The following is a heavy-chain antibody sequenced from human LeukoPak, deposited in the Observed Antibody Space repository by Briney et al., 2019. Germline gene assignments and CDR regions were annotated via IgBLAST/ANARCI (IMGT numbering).Heavy chain of an antibody. D-gene: IGHD6-19*01. CDR2: ISAYNGNT. V-gene: IGHV1-18*01. CDR1: GYTLTSYG. Sequence: ASVKVSCKASGYTLTSYGISWVRQAPGQGLEWMGWISAYNGNTNYAQKLQGRVTMTTDTSTSTAYMELRSLRSDDTAVYYCAREAPYSSGWYGVGDFDYWGQGTLVTVSS. CDR3: AREAPYSSGWYGVGDFDY. J-gene: IGHJ4*02.